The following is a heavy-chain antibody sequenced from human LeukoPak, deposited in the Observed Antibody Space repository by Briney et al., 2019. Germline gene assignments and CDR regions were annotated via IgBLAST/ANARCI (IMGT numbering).Heavy chain of an antibody. D-gene: IGHD2-21*02. CDR1: GFTFSSYA. CDR3: ARGPEIVVVTVIDY. J-gene: IGHJ4*02. V-gene: IGHV3-23*01. Sequence: GGSLRLSCAASGFTFSSYAMSWVRQAPGKGLEWVSAISGSGGSTYYADSVKGRFTISRDNSKNTLYLQMNSLRAEDTAVYYCARGPEIVVVTVIDYWGQGTLVTVSS. CDR2: ISGSGGST.